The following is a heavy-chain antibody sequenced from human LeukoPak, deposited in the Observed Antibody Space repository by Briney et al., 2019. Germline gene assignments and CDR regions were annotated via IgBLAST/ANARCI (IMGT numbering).Heavy chain of an antibody. CDR1: GFTFSYAW. V-gene: IGHV3-15*01. CDR2: IKSKTDGGTT. Sequence: GGSLRLSCAASGFTFSYAWMNWVRHAPGKGLELVGRIKSKTDGGTTDYAASVKGRFTISRDDSKNTLYLQMNSLKTEDTAVYYCTTAYIAATKDFDYWGQGTLVSVSS. J-gene: IGHJ4*02. D-gene: IGHD5-12*01. CDR3: TTAYIAATKDFDY.